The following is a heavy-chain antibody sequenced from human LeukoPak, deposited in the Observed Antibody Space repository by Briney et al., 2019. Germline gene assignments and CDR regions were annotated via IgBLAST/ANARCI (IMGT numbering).Heavy chain of an antibody. CDR3: ARERRSITMVRGVIGPV. CDR1: GGSISSGDYY. V-gene: IGHV4-30-4*08. D-gene: IGHD3-10*01. J-gene: IGHJ4*02. CDR2: TYYSGST. Sequence: PSQTLSLTCTVSGGSISSGDYYWSWIRQPPGKGLEWIGYTYYSGSTYYNPSLKSRVTISVDTSKNQFSLKLSSVTAADTAVYYRARERRSITMVRGVIGPVWGQGTLVTVSS.